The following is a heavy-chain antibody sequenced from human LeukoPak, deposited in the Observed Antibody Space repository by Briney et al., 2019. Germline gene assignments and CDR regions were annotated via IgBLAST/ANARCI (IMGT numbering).Heavy chain of an antibody. CDR2: TSGSGGST. CDR1: GFTFSSYA. CDR3: AKNGGSQCYSHRDS. J-gene: IGHJ4*02. V-gene: IGHV3-23*01. Sequence: GGSLRLSCAASGFTFSSYAMSWVRQAPGKGLEWVSGTSGSGGSTYYAGSVKGRFTISRDNSKNTLYLQMNSLRVEDTAVYYCAKNGGSQCYSHRDSWGQGTLVTVSS. D-gene: IGHD2-15*01.